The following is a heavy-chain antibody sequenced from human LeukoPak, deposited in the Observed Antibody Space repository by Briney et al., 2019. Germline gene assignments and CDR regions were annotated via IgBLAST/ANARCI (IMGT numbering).Heavy chain of an antibody. Sequence: SETLSLTCTVSGGSISSYYWSWIRQPPGKGLEWLGYIYYSGSTNYNPSLKSRVTISVDTSKNQFSLKLSSVTAADTAVYYCARTDYYDSSGYYPFDCWGQGTLVTVSS. J-gene: IGHJ4*02. D-gene: IGHD3-22*01. CDR3: ARTDYYDSSGYYPFDC. CDR2: IYYSGST. CDR1: GGSISSYY. V-gene: IGHV4-59*01.